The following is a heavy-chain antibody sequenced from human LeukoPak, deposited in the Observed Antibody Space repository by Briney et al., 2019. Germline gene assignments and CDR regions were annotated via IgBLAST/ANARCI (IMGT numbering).Heavy chain of an antibody. CDR1: GGSVSSGSYY. Sequence: SETLSLTCTVSGGSVSSGSYYWSWIRQPPGKGLEWIGYIYYSGSTNYNPSLKSRVTISVDTSKNQFSLKLSSVTAADTAVYYCARYSPVVAATYWYFDLWGRGTLVTVSS. CDR3: ARYSPVVAATYWYFDL. J-gene: IGHJ2*01. CDR2: IYYSGST. V-gene: IGHV4-61*01. D-gene: IGHD2-15*01.